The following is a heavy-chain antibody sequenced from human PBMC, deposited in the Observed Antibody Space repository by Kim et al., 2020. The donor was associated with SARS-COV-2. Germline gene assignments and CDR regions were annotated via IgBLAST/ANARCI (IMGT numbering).Heavy chain of an antibody. V-gene: IGHV7-4-1*02. CDR3: ARRGDYYDSSGYYYDAFDI. D-gene: IGHD3-22*01. Sequence: ASVQVSCKASGYTFTSYAMNWVRQAPGQGLEWMGWINTNTGNPTYAQGFTGRFVFSLDTSVSTAYLQISSLKAEDTAVYYCARRGDYYDSSGYYYDAFDIWGQGTMVTVSS. J-gene: IGHJ3*02. CDR1: GYTFTSYA. CDR2: INTNTGNP.